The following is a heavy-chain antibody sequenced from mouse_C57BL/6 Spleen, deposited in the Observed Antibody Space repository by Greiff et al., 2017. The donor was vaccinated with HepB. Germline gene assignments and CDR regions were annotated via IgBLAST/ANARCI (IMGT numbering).Heavy chain of an antibody. D-gene: IGHD2-1*01. CDR3: ARNYYGNSEGFAY. V-gene: IGHV1-82*01. J-gene: IGHJ3*01. Sequence: QVQLQQSGPELVKPGASVKISCKASGYAFSSSWMNWVKQRPGKGLEWIGRIYPGDGDTNYNGKFKGKATLTADKSSSTAYMQLSSLTSEDSAVYFCARNYYGNSEGFAYWGQGTLVTVSA. CDR1: GYAFSSSW. CDR2: IYPGDGDT.